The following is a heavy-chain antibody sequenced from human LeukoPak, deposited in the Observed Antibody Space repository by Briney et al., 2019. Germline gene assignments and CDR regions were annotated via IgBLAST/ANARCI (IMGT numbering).Heavy chain of an antibody. J-gene: IGHJ4*02. CDR2: IYTSGST. Sequence: SGTLSLTCTVSGGSISSGSYYWSWIRQPAEKGLEWIGRIYTSGSTNYNPSLKSRVTISVDTSKNQFSLKLSSVTAADTAVYYCARETISVDFWSGSSPDYFDYWGQGTLVTVSS. CDR1: GGSISSGSYY. V-gene: IGHV4-61*02. CDR3: ARETISVDFWSGSSPDYFDY. D-gene: IGHD3-3*01.